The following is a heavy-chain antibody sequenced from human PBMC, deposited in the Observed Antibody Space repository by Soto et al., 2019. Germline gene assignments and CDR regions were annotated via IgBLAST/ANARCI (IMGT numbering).Heavy chain of an antibody. CDR2: IYYSGST. V-gene: IGHV4-31*03. Sequence: QVQLQESGPGLVKPSQSLSLTCTVSGGSFSSGGYYWSWIRQHSGKGLEWIGYIYYSGSTYYNPSLKSRVNISVDTSKNQFSLKLSSVTAADTAVYYCARDGVGSGWIKYFHYWGQRTLVTVSS. J-gene: IGHJ4*02. CDR1: GGSFSSGGYY. D-gene: IGHD6-19*01. CDR3: ARDGVGSGWIKYFHY.